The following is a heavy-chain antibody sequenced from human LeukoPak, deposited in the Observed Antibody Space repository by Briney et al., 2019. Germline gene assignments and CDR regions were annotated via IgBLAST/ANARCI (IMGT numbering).Heavy chain of an antibody. J-gene: IGHJ6*02. D-gene: IGHD3-3*01. CDR1: GFTFSSYA. CDR3: AKMTIDAYYDFWSGSYMGYGMDV. CDR2: ISCSGGST. V-gene: IGHV3-23*01. Sequence: GGSLRLSCAASGFTFSSYAMSWVRQAPGKGLEWVSAISCSGGSTYYADSVKGRFTISRDNSKNTLYLQMNSLRAEDPAVYYCAKMTIDAYYDFWSGSYMGYGMDVWGQGTTVTVSS.